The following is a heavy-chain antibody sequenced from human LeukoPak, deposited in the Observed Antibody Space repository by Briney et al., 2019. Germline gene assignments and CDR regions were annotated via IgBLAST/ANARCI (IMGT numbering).Heavy chain of an antibody. V-gene: IGHV4-39*01. D-gene: IGHD2-21*02. CDR3: ARLCQVTTCAKFEY. CDR1: GDSLSSGLYY. Sequence: SETLSLTCTVSGDSLSSGLYYCGWIRQPRGKGLTWIGSVYYSGSTLFSASFENRVAMPVDRSKNKFSLKLNSVTAADAATYYCARLCQVTTCAKFEYWGQGILVTVAS. CDR2: VYYSGST. J-gene: IGHJ4*02.